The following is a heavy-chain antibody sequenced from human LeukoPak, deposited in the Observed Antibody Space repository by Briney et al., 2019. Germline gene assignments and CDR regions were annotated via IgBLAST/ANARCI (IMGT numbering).Heavy chain of an antibody. CDR3: AAWTDRGYNF. J-gene: IGHJ4*02. D-gene: IGHD5-24*01. Sequence: GGSLRLSCAASGFSFSGSWMNWVRQAPGKGLEWVANINPDGSQKRFVDSVMGRFTMSRDNAKNSLYLQMNSLRVEDTAVFYCAAWTDRGYNFWGQGTLVTGSS. V-gene: IGHV3-7*01. CDR2: INPDGSQK. CDR1: GFSFSGSW.